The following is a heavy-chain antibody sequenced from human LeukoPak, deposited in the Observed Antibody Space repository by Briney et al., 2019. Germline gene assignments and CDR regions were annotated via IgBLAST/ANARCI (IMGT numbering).Heavy chain of an antibody. CDR2: INAGNGNT. CDR3: ARGYGGNRGSGVWYFDL. Sequence: GASVKVSCKASGYTFTSYAMHWVRQAPGQRLEWMGWINAGNGNTKYSQKFQGRVTITRDTSASTAYMELSSLRSEDTAVYYCARGYGGNRGSGVWYFDLWGRGTLVTVSS. J-gene: IGHJ2*01. V-gene: IGHV1-3*01. CDR1: GYTFTSYA. D-gene: IGHD4-23*01.